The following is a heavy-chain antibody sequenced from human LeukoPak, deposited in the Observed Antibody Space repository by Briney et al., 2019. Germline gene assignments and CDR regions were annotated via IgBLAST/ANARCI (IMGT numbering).Heavy chain of an antibody. D-gene: IGHD2-15*01. CDR3: ARGGLRGWFDP. CDR2: IYYSGST. V-gene: IGHV4-59*01. CDR1: GGSISSYY. Sequence: PSETLSLTCTVSGGSISSYYWSWIRQPPGKGLEWIGYIYYSGSTNYNPSLKSRVTISVDTSKKQFSLKLSPVTAADTAVYYCARGGLRGWFDPWGQGTLVTVSS. J-gene: IGHJ5*02.